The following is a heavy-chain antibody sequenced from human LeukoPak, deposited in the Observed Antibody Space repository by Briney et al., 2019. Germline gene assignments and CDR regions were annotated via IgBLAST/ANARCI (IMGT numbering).Heavy chain of an antibody. Sequence: SETLSLTCAVCGGSFSGYYWSWIRQPPGKGLEWIGEINHSGSTNYNPSLKSRVTISVDTSKNQFSLKLSSVTAADTAVYYCARGADLGRYSGSYFDYWGQGTPVTVSS. J-gene: IGHJ4*02. D-gene: IGHD1-26*01. V-gene: IGHV4-34*01. CDR3: ARGADLGRYSGSYFDY. CDR2: INHSGST. CDR1: GGSFSGYY.